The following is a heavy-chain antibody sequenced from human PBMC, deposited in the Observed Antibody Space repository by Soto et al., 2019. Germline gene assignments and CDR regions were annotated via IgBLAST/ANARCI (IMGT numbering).Heavy chain of an antibody. V-gene: IGHV3-64*01. CDR1: EFTFSNYA. Sequence: GGSLRLSCAASEFTFSNYAMSWVRQAPGKGLEWVSAISSNGGSTYYANSVKGRFTISRDNSKNTLYLQMGSLRAEDMAVYYCARQWLDSYYFDYWGQGTLVTVSS. CDR3: ARQWLDSYYFDY. J-gene: IGHJ4*02. D-gene: IGHD6-19*01. CDR2: ISSNGGST.